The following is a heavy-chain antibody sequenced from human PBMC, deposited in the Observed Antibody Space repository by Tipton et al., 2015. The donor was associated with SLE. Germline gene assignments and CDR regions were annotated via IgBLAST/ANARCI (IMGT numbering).Heavy chain of an antibody. CDR1: GGSISSGSYY. CDR3: ARSRQL. D-gene: IGHD6-6*01. CDR2: IYTSGST. Sequence: TLSLSCTVSGGSISSGSYYWSWIRQPAGKGLEWIGHIYTSGSTNYNPSPKSRVTISVDTSKNQFSLKLSSVTAADTAVYYCARSRQLRGQGTLVTVSS. V-gene: IGHV4-61*09. J-gene: IGHJ4*02.